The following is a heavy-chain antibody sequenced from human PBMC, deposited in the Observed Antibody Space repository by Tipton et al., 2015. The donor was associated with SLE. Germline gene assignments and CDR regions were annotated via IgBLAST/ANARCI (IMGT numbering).Heavy chain of an antibody. V-gene: IGHV3-21*01. CDR3: AKDFIIAALVWGDGMDV. CDR1: GFTFSSYS. J-gene: IGHJ6*02. Sequence: SLRLSCAASGFTFSSYSMNWVRQAPGKGLEWVLSISSSSSYIYYADSVKGRFTISRDNSKNTLYLQMNSLRAEDTAVYYCAKDFIIAALVWGDGMDVWGQGTTVTVSS. CDR2: ISSSSSYI. D-gene: IGHD6-6*01.